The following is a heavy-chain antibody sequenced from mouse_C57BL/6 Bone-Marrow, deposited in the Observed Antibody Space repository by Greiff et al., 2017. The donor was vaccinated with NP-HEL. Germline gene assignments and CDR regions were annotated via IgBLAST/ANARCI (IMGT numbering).Heavy chain of an antibody. Sequence: DVKLVESGGGLVKPGGSLKLSCAASGFTFSDYGMHWVRQAPEKGLEWVAYISSGSSTIYYADTVKGRFTSSRDNAKTTLFLQMTSLRSEDTAMYYCASSMTTVVAPFDYWGQGTTLTVSS. J-gene: IGHJ2*01. CDR2: ISSGSSTI. CDR1: GFTFSDYG. CDR3: ASSMTTVVAPFDY. V-gene: IGHV5-17*01. D-gene: IGHD1-1*01.